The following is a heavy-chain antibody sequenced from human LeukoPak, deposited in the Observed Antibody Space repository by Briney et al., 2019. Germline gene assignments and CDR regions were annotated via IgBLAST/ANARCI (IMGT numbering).Heavy chain of an antibody. J-gene: IGHJ3*02. D-gene: IGHD6-19*01. CDR2: ISYDGSNK. V-gene: IGHV3-30-3*01. CDR1: GFTFSSYA. CDR3: ARAYSPYSSGWYLYAFDI. Sequence: PGRSLRLSCAASGFTFSSYAMHWVRQAPGKGLEWVAVISYDGSNKYYADSVKGRFTISRDNSKNTLYLQMNSLRAEDTAVYYCARAYSPYSSGWYLYAFDIWGQGTMVTVSS.